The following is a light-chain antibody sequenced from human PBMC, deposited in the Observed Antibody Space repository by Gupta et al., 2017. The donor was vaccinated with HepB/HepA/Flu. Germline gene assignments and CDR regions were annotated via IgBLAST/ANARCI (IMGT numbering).Light chain of an antibody. J-gene: IGKJ4*01. CDR3: QQYEDLVLT. V-gene: IGKV1-33*01. CDR2: DAS. CDR1: QNIGRH. Sequence: DIQRTESPSSLSASVGDRVTITCQESQNIGRHVSWYHQRPGKAPKLLIYDASRLQTGVPSRFSGSGSGTFFSLTISSLQTEYFATYYCQQYEDLVLTFGGGTKLEIK.